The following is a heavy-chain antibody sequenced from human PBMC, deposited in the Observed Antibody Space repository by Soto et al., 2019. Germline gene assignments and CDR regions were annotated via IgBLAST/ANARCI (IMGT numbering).Heavy chain of an antibody. CDR3: ARDRIPDRSSVAGTPPLSNWFDP. Sequence: PSETLSLTCTVSGGSIISGDYYWSWIRQPPGKGLEWIGYIYYSGSTYYNPSLKSRVTISVDTSKNQFSLKLSSVTAADTAVYYCARDRIPDRSSVAGTPPLSNWFDPWGQGTLVTVSS. CDR2: IYYSGST. J-gene: IGHJ5*02. V-gene: IGHV4-30-4*01. D-gene: IGHD6-19*01. CDR1: GGSIISGDYY.